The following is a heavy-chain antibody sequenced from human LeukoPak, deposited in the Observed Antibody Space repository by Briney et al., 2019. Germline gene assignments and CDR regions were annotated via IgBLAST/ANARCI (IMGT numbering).Heavy chain of an antibody. CDR3: ARDLYYYDSSGYQHPSYFDY. V-gene: IGHV4-39*02. Sequence: SETLSLTCAVYGGSFSSYYWGWIRQPPGKGLEWIGSIYYSGSTYYNPSLKSRVTISVDTSKNQFSLKLSSVTAADTAVYYCARDLYYYDSSGYQHPSYFDYWGQGTLVTVSS. J-gene: IGHJ4*02. CDR2: IYYSGST. D-gene: IGHD3-22*01. CDR1: GGSFSSYY.